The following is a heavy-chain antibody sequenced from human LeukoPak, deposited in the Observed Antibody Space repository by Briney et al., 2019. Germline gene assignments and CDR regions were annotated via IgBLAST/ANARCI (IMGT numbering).Heavy chain of an antibody. D-gene: IGHD1-14*01. Sequence: GGSLRLSRAASGITVGNNYFSWVRQAPGKGLEWVALIYSGGGTVYADSVKGRFTISRDSSKNTLFLQMNSLEPEDTAMYHCTRNRPETPLGYWGQGTLVTVSS. CDR3: TRNRPETPLGY. V-gene: IGHV3-53*01. CDR2: IYSGGGT. J-gene: IGHJ4*02. CDR1: GITVGNNY.